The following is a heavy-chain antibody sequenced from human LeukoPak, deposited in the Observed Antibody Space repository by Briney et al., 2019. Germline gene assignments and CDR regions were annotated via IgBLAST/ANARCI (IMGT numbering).Heavy chain of an antibody. CDR2: ISYSGST. CDR1: GGSIT. CDR3: ASGGYCSSSTCYPNWFDP. Sequence: SETLSLSCTVSGGSITRSWIRQPPGKGLEWVGYISYSGSTNYNPSLKGRVTMSIDTSKNQFSLKLSSVTAADTAVYYCASGGYCSSSTCYPNWFDPWGQGTLVTVSS. D-gene: IGHD2-2*01. V-gene: IGHV4-59*01. J-gene: IGHJ5*02.